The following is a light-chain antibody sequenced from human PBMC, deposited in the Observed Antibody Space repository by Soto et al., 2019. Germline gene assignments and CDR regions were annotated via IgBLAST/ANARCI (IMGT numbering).Light chain of an antibody. Sequence: DIQMTQSPSSLSASVGDRVTITCGASQSISSYLNWYQQKPGKAPKLLIYAASSLQSGVPSRFSGSGYGTDFNLTISSLQTEDFATYYCQQSYSTPHTFGQGTKVDIK. CDR1: QSISSY. CDR2: AAS. V-gene: IGKV1-39*01. J-gene: IGKJ1*01. CDR3: QQSYSTPHT.